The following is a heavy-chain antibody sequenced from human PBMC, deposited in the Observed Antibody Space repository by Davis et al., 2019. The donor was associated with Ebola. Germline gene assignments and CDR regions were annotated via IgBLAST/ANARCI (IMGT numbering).Heavy chain of an antibody. D-gene: IGHD5-18*01. CDR2: IDPSDSYT. CDR3: ARTRHTAMVNPGAFDI. V-gene: IGHV5-10-1*01. J-gene: IGHJ3*02. CDR1: GYSFTSYW. Sequence: PGGSLRLSCKGSGYSFTSYWISWVRQMPGKGLEWMGRIDPSDSYTNYSPSFQGHVTISADKSISTAYLQWSSLKASDTAMYYCARTRHTAMVNPGAFDIWGQGTMVTVSS.